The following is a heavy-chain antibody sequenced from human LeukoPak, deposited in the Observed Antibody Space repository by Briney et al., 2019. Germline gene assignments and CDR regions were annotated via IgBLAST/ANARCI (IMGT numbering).Heavy chain of an antibody. D-gene: IGHD3-16*01. CDR3: ARDRGSGTFQGGYFDY. Sequence: GRSLGLSCAASGFTFNSYGMHWVRQAPGKGLEWVAVIWYDGSNKYYADSVKGRFSISRDNSKNTLYLQMNSLRAEDTAVYYCARDRGSGTFQGGYFDYWGQGTLVTVSS. CDR2: IWYDGSNK. J-gene: IGHJ4*02. V-gene: IGHV3-33*01. CDR1: GFTFNSYG.